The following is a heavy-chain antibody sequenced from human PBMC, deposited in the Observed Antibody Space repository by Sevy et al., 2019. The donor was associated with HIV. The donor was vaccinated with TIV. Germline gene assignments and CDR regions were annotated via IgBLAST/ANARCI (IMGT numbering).Heavy chain of an antibody. D-gene: IGHD2-15*01. V-gene: IGHV4-34*01. CDR2: VSQSGSA. J-gene: IGHJ4*02. CDR3: ARGPLFSPEYCSGGTCPTIDY. CDR1: GVSFSDYY. Sequence: SETLSLTCAVSGVSFSDYYWAWIRQPPGKGLEWIGEVSQSGSANYNPSLRSRVIMSLDTSNNHFSLKWTSVTAADTAVYYCARGPLFSPEYCSGGTCPTIDYWGQGTLVTVSS.